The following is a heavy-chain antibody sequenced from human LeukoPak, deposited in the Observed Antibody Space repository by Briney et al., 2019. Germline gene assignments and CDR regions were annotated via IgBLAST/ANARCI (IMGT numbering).Heavy chain of an antibody. CDR1: GGSFSGYY. D-gene: IGHD2-2*01. J-gene: IGHJ5*02. Sequence: SETLSLTCAAYGGSFSGYYWSWIRQPPGKGLEWIGEINHSGSTNYNPSLKSRVTISVDTSKNQFSLKLSSVTAADTAVYYCARDVPATARNWFDPWGQGTLVTVSS. CDR3: ARDVPATARNWFDP. V-gene: IGHV4-34*01. CDR2: INHSGST.